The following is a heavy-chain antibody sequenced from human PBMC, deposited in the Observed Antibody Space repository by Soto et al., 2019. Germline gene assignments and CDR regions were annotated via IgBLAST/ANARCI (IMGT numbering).Heavy chain of an antibody. J-gene: IGHJ4*02. CDR1: GGTFSNYA. Sequence: ASVKVSCKASGGTFSNYAINWVRQAPGQGLEWMGGIIPIFGTANYAQKFQGRVTITADESTSTAYMELSSLRSEDTAVYYCARAPRTVSDYDGTVYYYAPDYWGQGTLVTVSS. V-gene: IGHV1-69*13. CDR2: IIPIFGTA. D-gene: IGHD3-22*01. CDR3: ARAPRTVSDYDGTVYYYAPDY.